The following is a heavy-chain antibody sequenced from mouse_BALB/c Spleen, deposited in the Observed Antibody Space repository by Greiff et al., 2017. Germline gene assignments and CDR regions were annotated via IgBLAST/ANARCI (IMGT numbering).Heavy chain of an antibody. CDR1: GYAFSSYW. V-gene: IGHV1-80*01. Sequence: VKLVESGAELVRPGSSVKISCKASGYAFSSYWMNWVKQRPGQGLEWIGQIYPGDGDTNYNGKFKGKATLTADKSSSTAYMQLSSLTSEDSAVYFCARSGPLLRLRLYAMDYWGQGTSVTVSS. J-gene: IGHJ4*01. CDR2: IYPGDGDT. CDR3: ARSGPLLRLRLYAMDY. D-gene: IGHD1-2*01.